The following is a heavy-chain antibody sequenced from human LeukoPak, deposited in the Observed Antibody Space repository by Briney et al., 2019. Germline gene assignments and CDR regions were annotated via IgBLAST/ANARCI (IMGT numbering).Heavy chain of an antibody. J-gene: IGHJ4*02. CDR3: ARGKFDSSGYYIDY. D-gene: IGHD3-22*01. Sequence: GGSLRLSCAASGFTFSNYAMSWVRQAPGKGLEWVSAISGSDGSTNYADSMKGRFTISRDSAKNSVYLQMNSLRSEDTAVYYCARGKFDSSGYYIDYWGQGTLVTVSS. CDR1: GFTFSNYA. V-gene: IGHV3-23*01. CDR2: ISGSDGST.